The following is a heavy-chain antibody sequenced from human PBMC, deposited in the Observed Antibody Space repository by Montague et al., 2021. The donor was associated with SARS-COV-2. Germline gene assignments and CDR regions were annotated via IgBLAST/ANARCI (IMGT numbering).Heavy chain of an antibody. V-gene: IGHV4-31*03. CDR1: RGSISSGGNY. Sequence: TLSLTCTVPRGSISSGGNYWSWIRQHPVKGLEWIGYSYYSGSTYYNPSLKSGVSISVDTSKNQFSLKLSSVTAADTAVYYCARGRRYSSTWYGAFDPWGQGMQVTVSA. CDR2: SYYSGST. D-gene: IGHD6-13*01. J-gene: IGHJ5*02. CDR3: ARGRRYSSTWYGAFDP.